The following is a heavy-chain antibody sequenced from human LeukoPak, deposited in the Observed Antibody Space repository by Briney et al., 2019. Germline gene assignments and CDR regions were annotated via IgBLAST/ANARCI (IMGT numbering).Heavy chain of an antibody. D-gene: IGHD5-24*01. J-gene: IGHJ4*02. CDR3: ARSLGPTRPFDY. V-gene: IGHV3-48*03. CDR1: GFTFSSYE. Sequence: GGSLRLSCAASGFTFSSYEMNWVRQAPGKGLEWVSYISSRGNTIYYADSVKGRLTISRDNAKISLCLQMNSLRVEDTAIYYCARSLGPTRPFDYWGQGTLLIVSS. CDR2: ISSRGNTI.